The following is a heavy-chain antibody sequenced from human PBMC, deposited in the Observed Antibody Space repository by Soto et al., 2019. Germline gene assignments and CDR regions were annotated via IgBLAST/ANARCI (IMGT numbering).Heavy chain of an antibody. Sequence: SETLSLTCTVSGGSISSGGCYWNWIRQHPGKALEWIGYISYSGSTYYNPSLKSRITISVDTSKNQFSLKLSSVTAADTAVYYCARLDYYGSGSYYRLDSNHYYYYGMDVWGQGTTVTVSS. CDR2: ISYSGST. V-gene: IGHV4-31*03. D-gene: IGHD3-10*01. J-gene: IGHJ6*02. CDR3: ARLDYYGSGSYYRLDSNHYYYYGMDV. CDR1: GGSISSGGCY.